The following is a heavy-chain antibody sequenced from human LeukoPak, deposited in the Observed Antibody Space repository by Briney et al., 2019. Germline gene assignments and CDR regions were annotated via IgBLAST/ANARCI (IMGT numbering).Heavy chain of an antibody. J-gene: IGHJ6*03. D-gene: IGHD6-13*01. Sequence: SETLSLTCAVYGGSFSGYYWSWIRQPTGKGLEWIGEINHSGSTNYNPSLKSRVTISIDTSKKQFSLRLRSVTAADTAVYYCARQGQLVRYYYYYMDVWGKGTTVTVSS. CDR3: ARQGQLVRYYYYYMDV. V-gene: IGHV4-34*01. CDR1: GGSFSGYY. CDR2: INHSGST.